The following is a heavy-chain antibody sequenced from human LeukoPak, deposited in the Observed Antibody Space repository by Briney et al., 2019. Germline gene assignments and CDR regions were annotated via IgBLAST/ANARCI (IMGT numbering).Heavy chain of an antibody. CDR1: TFTFSSYT. J-gene: IGHJ4*02. V-gene: IGHV3-21*01. CDR2: ITSSSSYI. Sequence: GGSLRLSCAASTFTFSSYTMHWIRQAPGKGLEWVSSITSSSSYIYYTDSVKGRFTISRDNAKNSLCLQMNSLRAEDTAVYYCARVSRGSSSLDYWGQGTLVTVSS. D-gene: IGHD6-6*01. CDR3: ARVSRGSSSLDY.